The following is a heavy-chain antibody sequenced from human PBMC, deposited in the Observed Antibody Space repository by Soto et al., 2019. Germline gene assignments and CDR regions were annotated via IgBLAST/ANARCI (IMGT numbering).Heavy chain of an antibody. CDR3: PDRYDNGLDALDI. V-gene: IGHV5-51*01. CDR1: GYNFANYW. Sequence: GESLKISCKGSGYNFANYWIGWVRQMPGKGLEWMGMIFPGDSDTKKSPSLQGQITMSVDKSNSSAYLQWRSLKASDTAMYYCPDRYDNGLDALDIWGQGTMVTVSS. J-gene: IGHJ3*02. CDR2: IFPGDSDT. D-gene: IGHD3-22*01.